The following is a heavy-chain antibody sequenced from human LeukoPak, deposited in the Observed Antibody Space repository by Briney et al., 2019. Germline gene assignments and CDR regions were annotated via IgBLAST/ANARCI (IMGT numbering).Heavy chain of an antibody. D-gene: IGHD2-2*01. J-gene: IGHJ3*02. Sequence: SETLSLTCTVSGSISGYYWSWIRQPPGKGREWIGYIYTSGSTNYNPSLESRVTISVDTSKNQFSLDLSSVTAADTAVYYCARQKCTSASCLTKNAFDIWGQGTMVTVSS. CDR1: GSISGYY. CDR3: ARQKCTSASCLTKNAFDI. V-gene: IGHV4-4*09. CDR2: IYTSGST.